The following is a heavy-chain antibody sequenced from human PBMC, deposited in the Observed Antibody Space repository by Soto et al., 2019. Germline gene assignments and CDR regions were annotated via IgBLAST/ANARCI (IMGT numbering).Heavy chain of an antibody. V-gene: IGHV1-69*06. CDR3: ALRFLEWLNNWFDP. CDR1: GGTFSSYA. D-gene: IGHD3-3*01. J-gene: IGHJ5*02. CDR2: IIPIFGTA. Sequence: QVRLVQSGAEVKKPGSSVKVSCKASGGTFSSYAISWVRQAPGQGLEWMGGIIPIFGTANYAQKFQGRVTTTADKSTRTAYMEMSSLRSEDTAVYYCALRFLEWLNNWFDPWGQGTLVTVSS.